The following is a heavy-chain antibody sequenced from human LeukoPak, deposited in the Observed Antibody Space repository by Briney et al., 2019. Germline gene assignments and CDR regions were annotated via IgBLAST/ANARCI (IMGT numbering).Heavy chain of an antibody. Sequence: GGSLRPSCAVSGFTLSSYWMSWVRQSPEKGLEWVANIKEDGSEKYYVDSVKGRFTISRDNAKNSLYLQMNNLRAEDTAVYFLAEARATGEIYCWGQGTPVTVSS. CDR2: IKEDGSEK. V-gene: IGHV3-7*01. CDR3: AEARATGEIYC. J-gene: IGHJ4*02. D-gene: IGHD1-26*01. CDR1: GFTLSSYW.